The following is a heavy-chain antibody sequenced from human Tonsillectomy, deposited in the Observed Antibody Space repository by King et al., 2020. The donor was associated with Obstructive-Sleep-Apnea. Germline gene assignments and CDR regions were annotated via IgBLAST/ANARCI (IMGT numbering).Heavy chain of an antibody. CDR3: ARDHDILTGYYCDY. Sequence: VQLVESGGGVVQPGRSLRLSCAASGFTFSNYAMHWVRQAPGKGLEWVALISYDGSDKYYADSLNGRFTISRDNSKNTLYLQMNSLRAEDTAVYYCARDHDILTGYYCDYWGQGTLVTVS. CDR1: GFTFSNYA. J-gene: IGHJ4*02. CDR2: ISYDGSDK. D-gene: IGHD3-9*01. V-gene: IGHV3-30*04.